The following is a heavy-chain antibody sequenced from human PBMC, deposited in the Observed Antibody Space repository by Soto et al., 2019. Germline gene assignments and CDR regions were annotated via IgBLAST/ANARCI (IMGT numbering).Heavy chain of an antibody. CDR2: IIPIFGTA. CDR3: ASPLHGFGRGYYAY. J-gene: IGHJ4*02. V-gene: IGHV1-69*13. CDR1: GGTFSSYA. D-gene: IGHD3-22*01. Sequence: SVKVSCKASGGTFSSYAISWVRQAPGQGLEWMGGIIPIFGTANYAQKFQGRVTITADESTSTAYMELSSLRSEDTAVYYCASPLHGFGRGYYAYWGQGTLVTVSS.